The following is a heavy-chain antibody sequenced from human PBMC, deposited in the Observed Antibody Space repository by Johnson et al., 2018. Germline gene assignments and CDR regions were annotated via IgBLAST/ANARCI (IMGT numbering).Heavy chain of an antibody. CDR2: ISYDGSNK. J-gene: IGHJ6*03. V-gene: IGHV3-30*18. Sequence: VQLVETGGGVVQPGRSLRLSCAASGFTFSSYGMHWVRQAPGKGLEWVAVISYDGSNKYYADSVEGRFTISRDNSKNTLYLQMNSLRAEDKAWLYCAKAGYRSWDYMDVWGKGTTVTVSS. CDR3: AKAGYRSWDYMDV. D-gene: IGHD5-18*01. CDR1: GFTFSSYG.